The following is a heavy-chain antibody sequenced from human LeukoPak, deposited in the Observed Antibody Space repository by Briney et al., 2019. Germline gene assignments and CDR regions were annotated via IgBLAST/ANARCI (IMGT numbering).Heavy chain of an antibody. CDR2: IKQDGSEK. CDR3: ARVLHFWYFDY. CDR1: GFSFSSYW. V-gene: IGHV3-7*03. Sequence: QSGGSLRLSCAASGFSFSSYWMSWVRQAPGKGLEWVANIKQDGSEKYYVDSVKGRFTISRDNAKNSLYQQMDSLRAEDTAVYYCARVLHFWYFDYWGQGTLVTVSS. J-gene: IGHJ4*02. D-gene: IGHD3-16*01.